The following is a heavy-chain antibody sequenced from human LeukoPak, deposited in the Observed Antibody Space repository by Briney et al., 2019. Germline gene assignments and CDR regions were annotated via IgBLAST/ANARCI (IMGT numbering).Heavy chain of an antibody. D-gene: IGHD2-2*01. CDR1: GGSFSGYY. CDR3: ARGWFVVPANNWFDP. J-gene: IGHJ5*02. Sequence: SETLSLTCAVYGGSFSGYYWSWIRQPPGKGLEWIGEINHSGSTNYNPSLKSRVTISVDTSKNQFSLKLSSVTAADTAVYYCARGWFVVPANNWFDPWGQGTLVTVFS. CDR2: INHSGST. V-gene: IGHV4-34*01.